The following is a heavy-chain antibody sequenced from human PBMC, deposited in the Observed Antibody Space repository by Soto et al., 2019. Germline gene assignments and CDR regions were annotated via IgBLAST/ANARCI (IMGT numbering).Heavy chain of an antibody. CDR1: GYTFTSYG. Sequence: QVQLVQSGAEVKKPGASVKVSCKASGYTFTSYGISWVRQAPGQGLEWMGWISAYNGNTNYAQKLQGRGTMTTDTSTSTAYMELRSLLSDATAVYYCARIGYCSSTSCRFPLYWGQGTLVTVSS. CDR2: ISAYNGNT. CDR3: ARIGYCSSTSCRFPLY. J-gene: IGHJ4*02. V-gene: IGHV1-18*04. D-gene: IGHD2-2*01.